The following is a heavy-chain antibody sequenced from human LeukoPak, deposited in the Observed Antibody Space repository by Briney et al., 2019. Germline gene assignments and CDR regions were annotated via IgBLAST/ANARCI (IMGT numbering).Heavy chain of an antibody. Sequence: ASVTVSCKASGYTFISFDIDWVRQATGQGLEWMGWMSPKSGNTDYAQKFQGRVTVTTDTSTSTAYMELRSLRSDDTAVYYCARSSSVTIPGYYFDYWGQGTLVTVSS. J-gene: IGHJ4*02. V-gene: IGHV1-8*01. CDR2: MSPKSGNT. CDR1: GYTFISFD. CDR3: ARSSSVTIPGYYFDY. D-gene: IGHD2-21*01.